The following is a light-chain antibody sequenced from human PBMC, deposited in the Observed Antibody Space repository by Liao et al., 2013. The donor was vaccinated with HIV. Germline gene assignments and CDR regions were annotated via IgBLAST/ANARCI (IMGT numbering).Light chain of an antibody. CDR3: QAWDSSTMV. CDR2: YDD. Sequence: SYELSQPPSVSVAPGKTARITCGGNNIGGKTVHWYQQKPGQAPVLVIYYDDARPSGIPERFSGSNSGNTATLSISRVEAGDEAEYYCQAWDSSTMVFGGGTKLTVL. CDR1: NIGGKT. V-gene: IGLV3-21*01. J-gene: IGLJ2*01.